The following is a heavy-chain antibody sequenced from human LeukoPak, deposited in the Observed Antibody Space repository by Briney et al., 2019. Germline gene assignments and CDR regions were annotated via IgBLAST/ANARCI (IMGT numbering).Heavy chain of an antibody. CDR3: ATSIPKYCSSTSCSSDY. CDR2: ISSSSSYI. J-gene: IGHJ4*02. CDR1: GFTFSSYS. Sequence: PGGSLRLSCAASGFTFSSYSMNWVRQAPGKGLEWVSSISSSSSYIYYADSVKGRFTTSRDNAKNSLYLQMNSLRAEDTAVYYCATSIPKYCSSTSCSSDYWGQGTLVTVSS. V-gene: IGHV3-21*01. D-gene: IGHD2-2*01.